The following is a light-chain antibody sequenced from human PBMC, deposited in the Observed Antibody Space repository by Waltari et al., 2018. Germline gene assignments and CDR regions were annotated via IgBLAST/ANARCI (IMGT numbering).Light chain of an antibody. CDR2: EVN. V-gene: IGLV2-8*01. J-gene: IGLJ1*01. CDR1: SNDVAGYNY. CDR3: TSYAGINNLV. Sequence: VTISCTGTSNDVAGYNYVSWYQQYPGKVPKLLIYEVNKRPSGVPDRFSGSKSGNTASLTVSGLQAEDEATYYCTSYAGINNLVFGTGTKVTVL.